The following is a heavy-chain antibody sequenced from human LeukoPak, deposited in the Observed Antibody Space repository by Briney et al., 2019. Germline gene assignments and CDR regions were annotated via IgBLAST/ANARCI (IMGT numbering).Heavy chain of an antibody. CDR3: ARDMVVVVPAYYYYYGMDV. CDR2: IYSGGST. CDR1: GFTVSSNY. Sequence: GGSLRLSCAASGFTVSSNYMSWVRQAPGKGLEWVSVIYSGGSTYYADSVKGRFTISRDNSKNTLYLQMNSLRAEDTAVYYCARDMVVVVPAYYYYYGMDVWGQGTTVTVSS. J-gene: IGHJ6*02. V-gene: IGHV3-53*01. D-gene: IGHD2-2*01.